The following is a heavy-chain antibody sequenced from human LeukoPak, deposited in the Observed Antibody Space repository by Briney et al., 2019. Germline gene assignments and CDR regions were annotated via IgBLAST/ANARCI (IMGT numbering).Heavy chain of an antibody. V-gene: IGHV3-48*01. CDR2: SSSSGDAK. D-gene: IGHD6-19*01. CDR1: GFTFLSSR. J-gene: IGHJ4*02. CDR3: ARDKGGGGWPVFDY. Sequence: SLRLSCAASGFTFLSSRMNWLRPAPGKGLAWVSYSSSSGDAKYYAESAKGRFTISRDNAKNSLYLQMNSLRGEVSAVYYCARDKGGGGWPVFDYWGQGTLLTVSS.